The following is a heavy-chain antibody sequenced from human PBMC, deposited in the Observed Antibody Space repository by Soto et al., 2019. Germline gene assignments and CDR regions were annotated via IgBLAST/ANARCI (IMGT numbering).Heavy chain of an antibody. CDR3: AKNHNYYDRSGHYYGDGGFDY. V-gene: IGHV3-33*03. J-gene: IGHJ4*02. CDR2: IWFDGSTT. D-gene: IGHD3-22*01. CDR1: GSIFKNFG. Sequence: QVYLAESGGGVVQPGGSLRLSCAASGSIFKNFGMHWVRQAPGKGLEWVAVIWFDGSTTYYADSVKGRCTISRDNSKNTLYLEINSLRAEDTAVYYCAKNHNYYDRSGHYYGDGGFDYWGQGTRVTVSS.